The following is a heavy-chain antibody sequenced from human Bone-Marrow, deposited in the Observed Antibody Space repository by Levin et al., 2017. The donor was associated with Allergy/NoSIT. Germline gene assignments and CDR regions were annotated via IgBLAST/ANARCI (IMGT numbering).Heavy chain of an antibody. J-gene: IGHJ6*02. CDR2: IYWDDDK. V-gene: IGHV2-5*02. Sequence: SGPTLVKPTQTLTLTCTFSGFSLSTIGVSVGWIRQPPGMALEWLAHIYWDDDKRYSPSLASRLTITKDSSKNQVVLTMTNMDPVETATYYCARRPMFYGLDVWGQGTPVTVSS. D-gene: IGHD3-10*02. CDR3: ARRPMFYGLDV. CDR1: GFSLSTIGVS.